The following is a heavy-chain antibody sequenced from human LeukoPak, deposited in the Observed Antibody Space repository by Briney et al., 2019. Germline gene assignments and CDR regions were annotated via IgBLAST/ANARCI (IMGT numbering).Heavy chain of an antibody. J-gene: IGHJ3*02. V-gene: IGHV5-51*01. CDR2: IYPGDSDT. D-gene: IGHD3-16*02. CDR3: ARRNYNYDYVWGSYRLGAFDI. Sequence: GESLKISCQGSGYTFTNYWIGWVRQMPGKGLEWMGIIYPGDSDTKYSPSFQGQVTISVDKSISTAYLQWSSLEASDTAMYYCARRNYNYDYVWGSYRLGAFDIWGQGTMVTVSS. CDR1: GYTFTNYW.